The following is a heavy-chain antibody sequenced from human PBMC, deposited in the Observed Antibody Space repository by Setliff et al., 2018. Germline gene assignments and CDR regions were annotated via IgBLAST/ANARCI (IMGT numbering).Heavy chain of an antibody. CDR1: GVSIRSTTSY. J-gene: IGHJ5*02. D-gene: IGHD2-2*03. CDR3: ARAVGYCSSTNCYGSGDWFDP. CDR2: IFYSGNT. Sequence: SETLSLTCIVSGVSIRSTTSYWSWIRHLPGKDLEWIGYIFYSGNTYYNPSPQSRITISVDMSKNQFSLKLSSVTAADTAVYHCARAVGYCSSTNCYGSGDWFDPWGQGTLVTVSS. V-gene: IGHV4-31*03.